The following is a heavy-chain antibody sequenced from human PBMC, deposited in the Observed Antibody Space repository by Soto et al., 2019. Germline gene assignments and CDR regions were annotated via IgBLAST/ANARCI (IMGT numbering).Heavy chain of an antibody. J-gene: IGHJ6*02. V-gene: IGHV3-30-3*01. Sequence: QAQLVESGGGVVQPGRSLRLSCAASGFTFSTYAMHWVRQAPGKGLEWVAVISYDESNKYYADSVKGRFTISRDNSKNTLYRQMNSLRFEATAVYYCASSQMERRRYCMDVWGQGTTGTVAS. CDR3: ASSQMERRRYCMDV. CDR1: GFTFSTYA. CDR2: ISYDESNK. D-gene: IGHD1-1*01.